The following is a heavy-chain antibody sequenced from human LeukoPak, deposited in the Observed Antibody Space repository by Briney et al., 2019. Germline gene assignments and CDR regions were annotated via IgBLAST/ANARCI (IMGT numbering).Heavy chain of an antibody. CDR3: ARDTYYYDSSGYSEVTLPDY. Sequence: SETLSLTCTVSGGSISSGGYYWSWIRQHPGKGLEWIRYIYYSGSTYYNPSLKSRVTISVDTSKNQFSLKLSSVTAADTAVYYCARDTYYYDSSGYSEVTLPDYWGQGTLVTVSS. CDR2: IYYSGST. D-gene: IGHD3-22*01. V-gene: IGHV4-31*03. J-gene: IGHJ4*02. CDR1: GGSISSGGYY.